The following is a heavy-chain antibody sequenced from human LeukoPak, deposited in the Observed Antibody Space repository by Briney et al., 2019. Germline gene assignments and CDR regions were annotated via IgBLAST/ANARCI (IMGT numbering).Heavy chain of an antibody. CDR3: MRQNRAYFFGH. Sequence: GGPLRLSCAASGFTFSSYWMTWRGQAPGKGLEGWANLGQDESEKNYVDSVKGRFTISKDNAQTSLYLQMHSLRVEDTAVYFCMRQNRAYFFGHWGQGTLVTVSS. J-gene: IGHJ1*01. CDR1: GFTFSSYW. CDR2: LGQDESEK. V-gene: IGHV3-7*01. D-gene: IGHD3-3*01.